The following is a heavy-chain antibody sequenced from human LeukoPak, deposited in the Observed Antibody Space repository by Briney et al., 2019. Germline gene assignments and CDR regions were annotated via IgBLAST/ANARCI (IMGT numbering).Heavy chain of an antibody. CDR3: ARDRNSFGIASSSWSHDAYAFDI. D-gene: IGHD6-13*01. Sequence: GGSLRLSCAASGFTVSTYRMNWVRQAPGKGLEWLANIKQDGSERLYVDSVKGRFTISRDNANNSLYLQMNSLRAEDTAVYFCARDRNSFGIASSSWSHDAYAFDIWGQGTMVTVSS. CDR1: GFTVSTYR. V-gene: IGHV3-7*03. J-gene: IGHJ3*02. CDR2: IKQDGSER.